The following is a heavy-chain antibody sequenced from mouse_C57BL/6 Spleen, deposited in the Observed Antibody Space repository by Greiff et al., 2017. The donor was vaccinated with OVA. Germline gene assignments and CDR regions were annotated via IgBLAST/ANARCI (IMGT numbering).Heavy chain of an antibody. J-gene: IGHJ4*01. Sequence: VKLQESGAELVKPGASVKISCKASGYAFSSCWMNWVKQRPGKGLEWIGQIYPGDGDTNYNGKFKGKATLTADKSSSTAYMQLSSLTSEDSAVYFCAREGGYYFLDYWGQGTSVTVSS. D-gene: IGHD2-3*01. CDR1: GYAFSSCW. V-gene: IGHV1-80*01. CDR3: AREGGYYFLDY. CDR2: IYPGDGDT.